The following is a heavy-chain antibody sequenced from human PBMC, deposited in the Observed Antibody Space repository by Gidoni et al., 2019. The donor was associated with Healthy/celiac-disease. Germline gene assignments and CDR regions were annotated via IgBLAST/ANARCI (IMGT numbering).Heavy chain of an antibody. CDR2: IIPIFGTA. CDR3: ARGYCSGGSCYSGLDDFDI. D-gene: IGHD2-15*01. J-gene: IGHJ3*02. V-gene: IGHV1-69*01. Sequence: HVQLVQSGAEVKKPGSSVKVSCNASACTFSHYAIRWVREAHGQGLEWMGGIIPIFGTANYEQKFQGRVTITADESTSTDYMELSSLRSEDTAVYYCARGYCSGGSCYSGLDDFDIWGQGTMVTVSS. CDR1: ACTFSHYA.